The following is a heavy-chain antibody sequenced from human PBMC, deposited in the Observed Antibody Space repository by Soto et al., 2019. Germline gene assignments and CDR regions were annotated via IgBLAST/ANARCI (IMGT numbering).Heavy chain of an antibody. CDR3: ARVTMVIRDSDHFGVDV. Sequence: KPSETLSLTCLVSGFPISSPYSWGWIRQPPGKGLEWIGSISHTGTTSYSPSLTSRVSISVDTSKNQVSLKLTSATAADTAVYFCARVTMVIRDSDHFGVDVWGHGTTVTVSS. CDR1: GFPISSPYS. V-gene: IGHV4-38-2*02. J-gene: IGHJ6*02. D-gene: IGHD4-17*01. CDR2: ISHTGTT.